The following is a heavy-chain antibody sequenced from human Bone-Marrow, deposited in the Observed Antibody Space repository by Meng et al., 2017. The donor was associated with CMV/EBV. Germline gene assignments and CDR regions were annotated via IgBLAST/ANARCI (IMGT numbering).Heavy chain of an antibody. J-gene: IGHJ3*02. Sequence: SETLSLTCTVSGGSISSSSYYWGWIRQPPGKGLEWIGSIYYSGSTYYNPSLKSRVTISVDTSKNQFSLKLSSVTAADTAVYYCARITSNDAFHIWGQGTMVTVSS. CDR1: GGSISSSSYY. CDR3: ARITSNDAFHI. V-gene: IGHV4-39*07. D-gene: IGHD3-10*01. CDR2: IYYSGST.